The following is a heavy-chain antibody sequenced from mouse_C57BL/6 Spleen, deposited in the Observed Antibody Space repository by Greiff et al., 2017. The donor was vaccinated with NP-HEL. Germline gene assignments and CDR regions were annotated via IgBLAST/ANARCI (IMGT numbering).Heavy chain of an antibody. D-gene: IGHD2-3*01. CDR1: GYTFTDYE. CDR3: TRWLLH. CDR2: IDPETGGT. V-gene: IGHV1-15*01. J-gene: IGHJ2*01. Sequence: VQLHQSGAELVRPGASVTLSCKASGYTFTDYEMHWVKQTPVHGLEWIGAIDPETGGTAYNQKFKGKAILTADKSSSTAYMELRSLTSEDSAVYYCTRWLLHWGQGTTLTVSS.